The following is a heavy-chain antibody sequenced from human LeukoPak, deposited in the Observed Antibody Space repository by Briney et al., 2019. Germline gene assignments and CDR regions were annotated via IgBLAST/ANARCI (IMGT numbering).Heavy chain of an antibody. Sequence: GASVKVSCKASGYTFTSYYMHWVRQAPGQGLEWMGIINPSGGSTSYAQKFQGRVTMTRDTSTSTVYMELSSLRSEDTAVYYCAREGTRFLEWLSILKKSNYYYYYGMDVWGQGTTVTVSS. CDR2: INPSGGST. V-gene: IGHV1-46*01. D-gene: IGHD3-3*01. CDR1: GYTFTSYY. CDR3: AREGTRFLEWLSILKKSNYYYYYGMDV. J-gene: IGHJ6*02.